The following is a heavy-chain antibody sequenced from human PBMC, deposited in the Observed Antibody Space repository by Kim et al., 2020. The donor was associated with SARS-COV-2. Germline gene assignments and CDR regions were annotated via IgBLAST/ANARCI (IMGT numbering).Heavy chain of an antibody. CDR1: GGSISSSSYY. CDR3: ARDEGYGSGWYGMDV. CDR2: NYYRGNT. D-gene: IGHD6-13*01. Sequence: SETLSLTCTVSGGSISSSSYYWGWMRQPPGKGLEWIGNNYYRGNTYYNPSLESRVTISLDTSKNQVSLNMTSVTAADTAVYYCARDEGYGSGWYGMDVWG. V-gene: IGHV4-39*07. J-gene: IGHJ6*01.